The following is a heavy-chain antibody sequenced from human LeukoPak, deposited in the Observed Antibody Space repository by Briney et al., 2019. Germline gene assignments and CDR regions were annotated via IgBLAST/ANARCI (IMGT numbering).Heavy chain of an antibody. CDR2: VSSSGTKI. J-gene: IGHJ4*02. Sequence: TGGSLILSCAASGFTFSSHAMNWVRQAPGKELERVSSVSSSGTKIFYADSVRGRFTVSRDNAGNSLSLQMDSLRVEDTAVYYCTRELLSLQQGLDYWGQGTLVTVSS. D-gene: IGHD2/OR15-2a*01. CDR3: TRELLSLQQGLDY. V-gene: IGHV3-21*01. CDR1: GFTFSSHA.